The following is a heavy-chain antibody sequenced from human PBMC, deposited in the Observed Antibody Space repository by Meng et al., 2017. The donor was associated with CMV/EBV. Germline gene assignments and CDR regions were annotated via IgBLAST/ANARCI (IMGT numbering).Heavy chain of an antibody. CDR2: IYYSGST. Sequence: SETLSLTCTVSGGSVSSGRYYWSWIRQPPGKGLEWIGYIYYSGSTSYNPSLKSRVTISVDTSKNQFSLKLSSVTAADTAVYYCPSSGGYDFWSGYSYGMDVWGQGTTVTVSS. CDR3: PSSGGYDFWSGYSYGMDV. CDR1: GGSVSSGRYY. D-gene: IGHD3-3*01. V-gene: IGHV4-61*01. J-gene: IGHJ6*02.